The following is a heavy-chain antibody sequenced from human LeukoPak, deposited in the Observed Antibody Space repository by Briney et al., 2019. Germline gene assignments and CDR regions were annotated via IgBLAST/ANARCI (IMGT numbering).Heavy chain of an antibody. J-gene: IGHJ4*02. Sequence: GGSLRLSCAASGFTFDDYAMHWVRQAPGKGLEWVSAISGSGGSTYYADSVKGRFTISRDNSKNTLYLQMNSLRAEDTAVYYCAKAPRAVAVPPDYWGQGTLVTVSS. CDR1: GFTFDDYA. CDR3: AKAPRAVAVPPDY. V-gene: IGHV3-23*01. D-gene: IGHD6-19*01. CDR2: ISGSGGST.